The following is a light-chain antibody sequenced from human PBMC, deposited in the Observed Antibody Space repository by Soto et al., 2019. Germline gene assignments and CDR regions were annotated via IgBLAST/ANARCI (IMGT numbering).Light chain of an antibody. CDR1: QSISSY. V-gene: IGKV1-39*01. CDR3: QQYSTYPYI. J-gene: IGKJ2*01. Sequence: IQMTQSPSSLSASVGDRVTITFRASQSISSYLNWYQQKPGKAPKLLIYAASSLQSGVPSRFSGSGSGTDFTLTISSLQPDDFATYYCQQYSTYPYIFGQGTKVNIK. CDR2: AAS.